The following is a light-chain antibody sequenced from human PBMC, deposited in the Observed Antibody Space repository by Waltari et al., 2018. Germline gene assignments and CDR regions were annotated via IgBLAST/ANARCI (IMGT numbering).Light chain of an antibody. CDR2: GAS. J-gene: IGKJ5*01. Sequence: DIQLTQSPSSLSASVGYRVTITCQASQDISNYLSWYQQKSGKAPKLLIYGASNLERGVPSRFSGSGSGTVFTITITSLQPEDTGMYYCQLYYYPLSITFGQGTRLEI. V-gene: IGKV1-33*01. CDR3: QLYYYPLSIT. CDR1: QDISNY.